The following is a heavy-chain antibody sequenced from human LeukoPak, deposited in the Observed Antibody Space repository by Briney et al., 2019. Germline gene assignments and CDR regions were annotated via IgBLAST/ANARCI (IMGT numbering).Heavy chain of an antibody. J-gene: IGHJ5*02. D-gene: IGHD6-6*01. CDR1: GGSISSYY. V-gene: IGHV4-59*01. Sequence: PSETLSLTCTVSGGSISSYYWSWIRQPPGKGLEWIGYIYYSGSTNYNPSLKSRVTISVDTSKNQFSLKLSSVTAADTAVYYCARGGEYGSSSEFDPWGQGTLVTVSS. CDR3: ARGGEYGSSSEFDP. CDR2: IYYSGST.